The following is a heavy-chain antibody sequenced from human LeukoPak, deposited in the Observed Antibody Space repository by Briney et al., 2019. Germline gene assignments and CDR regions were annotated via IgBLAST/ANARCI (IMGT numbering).Heavy chain of an antibody. CDR3: ARDVVAARPLALTSPNNWFDP. CDR1: EYTFSSYS. J-gene: IGHJ5*02. Sequence: ASVKVSCKAFEYTFSSYSIHWVRQAPGQRLEWMGWINAGKGNTKYSQNLQGRVTVTGDTSTSTAYMELRSLRSDDTAVYYCARDVVAARPLALTSPNNWFDPWGQGTLVTVSS. V-gene: IGHV1-3*01. CDR2: INAGKGNT. D-gene: IGHD6-6*01.